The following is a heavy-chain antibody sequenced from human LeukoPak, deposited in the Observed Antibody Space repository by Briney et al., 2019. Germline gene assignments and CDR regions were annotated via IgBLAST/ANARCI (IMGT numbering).Heavy chain of an antibody. CDR3: TRDMEYPGAGFDY. Sequence: GGSLRLSCAASGFTFGDYYMTWIRQTPGKGLEWVSYISSSGSVTYNADSVKGRFIISRDNAKNSLDLQMNSLRDEDTAVYYCTRDMEYPGAGFDYWGQGIPVTVSS. V-gene: IGHV3-11*01. D-gene: IGHD3-3*01. CDR2: ISSSGSVT. J-gene: IGHJ4*02. CDR1: GFTFGDYY.